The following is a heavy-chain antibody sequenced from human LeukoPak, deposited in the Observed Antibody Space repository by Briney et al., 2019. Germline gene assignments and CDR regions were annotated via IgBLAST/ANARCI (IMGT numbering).Heavy chain of an antibody. CDR2: ISWDGGST. V-gene: IGHV3-43D*04. CDR1: GFTFDDYA. J-gene: IGHJ6*04. CDR3: AKDKEYSGFGPILSGYYYGMDA. Sequence: PGRSLRLSCAASGFTFDDYAMHWGRHAPGKGLEWVSLISWDGGSTYYADSVKGRFNISRDNSRHTLYLQMNSLGAEDTALYYCAKDKEYSGFGPILSGYYYGMDAWGKGTTVTVSS. D-gene: IGHD5-12*01.